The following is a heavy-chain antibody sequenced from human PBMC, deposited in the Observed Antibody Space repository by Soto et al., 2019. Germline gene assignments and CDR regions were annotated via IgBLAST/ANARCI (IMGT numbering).Heavy chain of an antibody. V-gene: IGHV4-59*05. D-gene: IGHD3-22*01. CDR1: GFTFSDYY. Sequence: GSLRLSCAASGFTFSDYYMSWIRQPPGKGLEWIGSIYYSGSTYYNPSLKSRVTISVDTSKNQFSLKLSSVTAADTAVYYCAYQWDSSGYYYYYYGMVVWGQGTTVTVSS. J-gene: IGHJ6*02. CDR2: IYYSGST. CDR3: AYQWDSSGYYYYYYGMVV.